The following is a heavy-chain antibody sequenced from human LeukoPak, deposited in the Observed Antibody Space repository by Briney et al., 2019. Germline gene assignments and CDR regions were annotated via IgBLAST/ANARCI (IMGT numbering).Heavy chain of an antibody. CDR3: AKGGSGWSRFDY. CDR2: ITSSGGST. CDR1: EFSFTTHA. V-gene: IGHV3-23*01. Sequence: PGGSLRLSCAASEFSFTTHAMNWVRQAPGKGLEWVSTITSSGGSTYYADSVKGRFTISRDNSKNTLYLQMNSLRAEDTAVYYCAKGGSGWSRFDYWGQGTLVTVSS. D-gene: IGHD6-13*01. J-gene: IGHJ4*02.